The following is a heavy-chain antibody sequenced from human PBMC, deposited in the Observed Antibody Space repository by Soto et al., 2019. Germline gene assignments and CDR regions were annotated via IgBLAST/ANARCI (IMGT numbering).Heavy chain of an antibody. V-gene: IGHV1-69*02. CDR1: GGTFSSYT. J-gene: IGHJ3*02. CDR2: IIPILGIA. Sequence: QVQLVQSGAEVKKPGSSVKVSCKASGGTFSSYTISWVRQAPGQGLEWMGRIIPILGIANYAQKFQGRVTITADKSTSTAYMELRSLRSEGTAVYYWARAYPYSSGWGGAFDIWGQGTMVTVSS. D-gene: IGHD6-19*01. CDR3: ARAYPYSSGWGGAFDI.